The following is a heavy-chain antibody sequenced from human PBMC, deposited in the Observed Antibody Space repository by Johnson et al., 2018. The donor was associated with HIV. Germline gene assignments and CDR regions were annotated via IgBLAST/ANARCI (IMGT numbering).Heavy chain of an antibody. CDR2: IKTNTEGGTT. CDR1: GFTFSDVW. CDR3: TTGDCSGGSCHAFDI. J-gene: IGHJ3*02. Sequence: MLLVESGGGLIQPGDSLRLSCAASGFTFSDVWMTWVRQAPGRGLEWLGRIKTNTEGGTTDYAAPVKGRFTISRDDSINTVYLQMNSLKSEDMAVYYCTTGDCSGGSCHAFDIWGQGTMVTVSS. D-gene: IGHD2-15*01. V-gene: IGHV3-15*01.